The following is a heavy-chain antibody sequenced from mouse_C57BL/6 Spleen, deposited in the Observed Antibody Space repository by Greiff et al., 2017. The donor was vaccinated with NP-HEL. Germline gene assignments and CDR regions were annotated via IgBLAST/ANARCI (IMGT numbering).Heavy chain of an antibody. CDR1: GFTFSSYA. D-gene: IGHD1-1*01. J-gene: IGHJ1*03. CDR2: ISDGGSYT. V-gene: IGHV5-4*01. Sequence: EVMLVESGGGLVKPGGSLKLSCAASGFTFSSYAMSWVRQTPEKRLEWVATISDGGSYTYYPDNVKGRFTISRDNAKNNLYLQMSHLKSEDTAMYYCARDPGSSYWYFDGWGTGTTVTVSS. CDR3: ARDPGSSYWYFDG.